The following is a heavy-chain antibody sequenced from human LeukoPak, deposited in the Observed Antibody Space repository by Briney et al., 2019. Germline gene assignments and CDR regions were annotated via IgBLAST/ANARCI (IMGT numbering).Heavy chain of an antibody. Sequence: SETLSLTCTVSGGSISSYYWSWIRQPPGKGLEWIGYIYYSGSTNYNPSLKSRVTISVDTSKNQFSLKLSSVAAADTAVYYCARDDYDSSGYPYFDYWGQRTLVTVSS. D-gene: IGHD3-22*01. CDR3: ARDDYDSSGYPYFDY. V-gene: IGHV4-59*01. J-gene: IGHJ4*02. CDR2: IYYSGST. CDR1: GGSISSYY.